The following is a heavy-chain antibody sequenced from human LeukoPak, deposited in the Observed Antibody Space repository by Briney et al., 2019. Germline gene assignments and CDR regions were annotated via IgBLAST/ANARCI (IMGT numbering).Heavy chain of an antibody. CDR2: ISSSSSYT. CDR3: ARVRAVAAPFDY. V-gene: IGHV3-21*05. Sequence: GGSLRLSCAASGFIFSSYYMNWVRQAPGKGLEWVSYISSSSSYTNYADSVKGRFTISRDNAKNSLYLQMNSLRAEDTAVYYCARVRAVAAPFDYWGQGTLVTVSS. CDR1: GFIFSSYY. J-gene: IGHJ4*02. D-gene: IGHD6-19*01.